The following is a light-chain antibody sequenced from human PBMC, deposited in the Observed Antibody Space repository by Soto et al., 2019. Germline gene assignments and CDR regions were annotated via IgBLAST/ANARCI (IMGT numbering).Light chain of an antibody. Sequence: DIQMTQSPSSLSASVGDRVTIACRASQNIRTYLNWYQQNPGKAPKLLIYAASNLHSGVPSRFSGSGSGTEFTLNISSLQPEDFATYYCQQAYRKITFGGGTQVDIK. J-gene: IGKJ4*01. CDR3: QQAYRKIT. CDR2: AAS. CDR1: QNIRTY. V-gene: IGKV1-39*01.